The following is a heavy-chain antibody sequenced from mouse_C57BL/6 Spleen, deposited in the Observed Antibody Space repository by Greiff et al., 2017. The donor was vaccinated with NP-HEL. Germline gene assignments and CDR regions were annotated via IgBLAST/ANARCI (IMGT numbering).Heavy chain of an antibody. Sequence: VQLVESGSELRSPGSSVKLSCKDFDSEVFPIAYMSWVRQKPGHGFEWIGGILPSIGRTIYGEKFEDKATLDADTLSNTAYLELNSLTSEDSAIYYCARSTTVVATDWYFDVWGTGTTVTVSS. CDR3: ARSTTVVATDWYFDV. D-gene: IGHD1-1*01. J-gene: IGHJ1*03. CDR1: DSEVFPIAY. V-gene: IGHV15-2*01. CDR2: ILPSIGRT.